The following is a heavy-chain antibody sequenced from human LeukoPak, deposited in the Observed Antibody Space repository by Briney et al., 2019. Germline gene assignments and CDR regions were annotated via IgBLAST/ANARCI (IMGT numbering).Heavy chain of an antibody. CDR3: ASLGGEDDY. Sequence: GASVKVSCKASGYILTGYYLHWVRQAPGQGLEWMGWINPNSGDADYAQKFQGRVTMTRDTSISTAYMELSRLRSDDTAVYYCASLGGEDDYWGQGTLVTVSS. CDR1: GYILTGYY. CDR2: INPNSGDA. J-gene: IGHJ4*02. V-gene: IGHV1-2*02. D-gene: IGHD3-16*01.